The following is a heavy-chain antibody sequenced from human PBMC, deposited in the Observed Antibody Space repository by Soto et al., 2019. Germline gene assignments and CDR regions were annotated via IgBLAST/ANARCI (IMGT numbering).Heavy chain of an antibody. CDR2: IYYSVST. CDR1: GGSISSGGYY. V-gene: IGHV4-31*03. D-gene: IGHD2-21*02. J-gene: IGHJ4*02. Sequence: SETLSLTSTVSGGSISSGGYYWSWIRQHPGKGLEWIGYIYYSVSTYYNPSLKSRVTISVDTSKNQFSLKLSSVTAADTAVYYCARAGDQYYFDYWGQGTLVTVSS. CDR3: ARAGDQYYFDY.